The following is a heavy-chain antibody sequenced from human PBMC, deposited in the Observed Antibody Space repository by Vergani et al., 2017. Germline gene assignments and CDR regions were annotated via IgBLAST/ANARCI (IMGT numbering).Heavy chain of an antibody. CDR3: ARGLLTPQARGRAFDI. Sequence: QVQLQQWGAGLLKPSETLSLTCAVYGGSFSGYYWSWIRQPPGKGLEWIGEINHSGSTNNNPSLKSRVTISVDTSKNQFSLKLSSVTAADTAVYYCARGLLTPQARGRAFDIWGQGTMVTVSS. V-gene: IGHV4-34*01. J-gene: IGHJ3*02. D-gene: IGHD3-16*01. CDR1: GGSFSGYY. CDR2: INHSGST.